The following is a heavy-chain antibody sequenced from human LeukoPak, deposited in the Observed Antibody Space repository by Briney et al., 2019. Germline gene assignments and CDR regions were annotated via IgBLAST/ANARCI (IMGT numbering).Heavy chain of an antibody. V-gene: IGHV3-74*01. Sequence: GGSLRLSCAASGFTFSNYWMHWVRQAPGKGLVWVSRINSDGINTSYADPVKGRFTISRDNAKNTLNLQMNSLRAEDTAVYYCARDLGQYYDTSDNWFDPWGQGTLVTVSS. CDR2: INSDGINT. CDR3: ARDLGQYYDTSDNWFDP. D-gene: IGHD3-22*01. J-gene: IGHJ5*02. CDR1: GFTFSNYW.